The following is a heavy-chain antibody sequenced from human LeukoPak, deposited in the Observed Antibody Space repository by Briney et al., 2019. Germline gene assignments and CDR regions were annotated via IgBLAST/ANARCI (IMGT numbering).Heavy chain of an antibody. V-gene: IGHV3-23*01. J-gene: IGHJ6*03. D-gene: IGHD3-16*02. Sequence: GGSLRLSCAASGFTFSSYVMSWVRQAPGKGLEWVSTISGSGSSTYYADSVKGRFTISRDHSKNTLFLQMNSLRAEDTAVYYCAKDPLSGSYYYHYSMDVWGQGTTVTVSS. CDR3: AKDPLSGSYYYHYSMDV. CDR1: GFTFSSYV. CDR2: ISGSGSST.